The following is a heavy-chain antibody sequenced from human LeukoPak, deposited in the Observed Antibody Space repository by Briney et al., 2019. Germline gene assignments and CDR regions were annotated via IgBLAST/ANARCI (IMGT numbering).Heavy chain of an antibody. CDR1: GYTFTSYD. J-gene: IGHJ6*03. CDR2: MNPNSGNT. V-gene: IGHV1-8*01. D-gene: IGHD2-2*01. CDR3: ARGRDVVVPAATYYYYYYMDV. Sequence: GASVKVSCKASGYTFTSYDINWVRQATGQGLEWMGWMNPNSGNTGYARKFQGRVTMTRNTSISTAYMELSSLRSEDTAVYYCARGRDVVVPAATYYYYYYMDVWGKGTTVTISS.